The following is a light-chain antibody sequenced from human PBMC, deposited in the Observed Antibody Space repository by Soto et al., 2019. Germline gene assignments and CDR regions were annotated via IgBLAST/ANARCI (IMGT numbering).Light chain of an antibody. V-gene: IGKV3-15*01. CDR3: QQFHDWPMT. CDR2: GAS. Sequence: EIVMTQSPATLSVSPGERATLSCRASQSISSNLAWYQQKPGQAPRILISGASTRATGIPARFSGSGSGTDVTLTISSLQSEDFAVYYCQQFHDWPMTFGPGTKVDIK. J-gene: IGKJ3*01. CDR1: QSISSN.